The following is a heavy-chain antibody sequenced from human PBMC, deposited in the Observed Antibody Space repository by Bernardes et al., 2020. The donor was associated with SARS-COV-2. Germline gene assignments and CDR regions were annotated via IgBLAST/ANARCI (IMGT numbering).Heavy chain of an antibody. CDR3: AAGPNWFDY. Sequence: VKVTRKASEFTFSSSAVQWVRQARGQHPEWIGWIVVGGDDTNYAQKFQERVAITWDMSRTTAYMELNSLTSEDTAVYYCAAGPNWFDYWGQGTLVTVSS. V-gene: IGHV1-58*01. D-gene: IGHD7-27*01. CDR1: EFTFSSSA. J-gene: IGHJ4*02. CDR2: IVVGGDDT.